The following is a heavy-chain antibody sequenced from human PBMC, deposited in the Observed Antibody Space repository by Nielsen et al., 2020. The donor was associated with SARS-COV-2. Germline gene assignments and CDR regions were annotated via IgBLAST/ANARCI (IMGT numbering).Heavy chain of an antibody. CDR1: GGSISSYY. CDR3: ARGPLLRYFDWLFDY. CDR2: IYYSGST. J-gene: IGHJ4*02. V-gene: IGHV4-59*08. D-gene: IGHD3-9*01. Sequence: SETLSLTCTVSGGSISSYYWSWIRQPPGKGLEWIGYIYYSGSTYYNPSLKSRVTISVDTSKNQFSLKLSSVTAADTALYYCARGPLLRYFDWLFDYWGQGTLVTVSS.